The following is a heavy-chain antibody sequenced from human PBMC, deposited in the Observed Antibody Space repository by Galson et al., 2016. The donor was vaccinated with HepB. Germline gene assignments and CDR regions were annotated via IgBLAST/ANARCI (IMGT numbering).Heavy chain of an antibody. CDR3: ARDEGEYSLFDS. D-gene: IGHD5-18*01. CDR1: GFTFSSYW. V-gene: IGHV3-7*01. CDR2: INVDGSEE. Sequence: SLRLSCAASGFTFSSYWMSWVRQAPGKGLEWVVNINVDGSEEYYVDSVSGRFTISRDNAKNSMYLQMNNLRVEDTAVYYCARDEGEYSLFDSWGQGTQVTVSS. J-gene: IGHJ4*02.